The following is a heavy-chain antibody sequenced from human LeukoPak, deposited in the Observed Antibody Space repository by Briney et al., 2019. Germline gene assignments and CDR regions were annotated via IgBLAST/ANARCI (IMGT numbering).Heavy chain of an antibody. CDR2: ISGSGSTK. D-gene: IGHD4-17*01. CDR3: AKEALTTVTTLADY. Sequence: GGSRRLSCTSSGFPFSIYAMSWVRHAPGKGLHWVSSISGSGSTKNYADSVKGRFTISRDNSKNTLSLHMNSLRVEDTAIYYCAKEALTTVTTLADYWGQGTPVTVSS. V-gene: IGHV3-23*01. CDR1: GFPFSIYA. J-gene: IGHJ4*02.